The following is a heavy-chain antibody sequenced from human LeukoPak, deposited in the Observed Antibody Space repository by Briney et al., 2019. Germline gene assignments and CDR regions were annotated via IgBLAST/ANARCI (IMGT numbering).Heavy chain of an antibody. J-gene: IGHJ4*01. Sequence: PGGSLRLSCAASGFTVGSNYMSWVRQAPGKGLEWVSVVYSGGGTYYADSVKGRFTISRDNSKNTLYLQMNSLRAEDTAVYYCAGGRGYNYGWFDYWGHGTLVTVSS. CDR1: GFTVGSNY. D-gene: IGHD5-18*01. CDR2: VYSGGGT. CDR3: AGGRGYNYGWFDY. V-gene: IGHV3-53*01.